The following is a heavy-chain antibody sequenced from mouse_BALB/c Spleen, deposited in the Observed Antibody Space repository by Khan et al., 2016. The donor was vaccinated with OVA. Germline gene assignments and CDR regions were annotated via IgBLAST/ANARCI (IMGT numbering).Heavy chain of an antibody. CDR3: AKELPFAMDY. Sequence: VQLQESGPGLVAPSQSLSITCTVSGFSLTSYGVSWVRQPPGKGLEWLGVIWGDGSTNYHSVLRSRLSIRKDNSKSQVFLKLNSLQSDDTAMYXCAKELPFAMDYWGQGTSVTVSS. D-gene: IGHD1-1*01. CDR1: GFSLTSYG. J-gene: IGHJ4*01. CDR2: IWGDGST. V-gene: IGHV2-3*01.